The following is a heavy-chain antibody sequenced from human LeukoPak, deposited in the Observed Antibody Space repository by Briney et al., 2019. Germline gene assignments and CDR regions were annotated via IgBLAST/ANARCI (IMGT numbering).Heavy chain of an antibody. J-gene: IGHJ5*02. CDR2: IYHSGST. CDR1: GYSISSGYY. Sequence: SETLSLTCTVSGYSISSGYYWGWIRQPPGKGLEWIGSIYHSGSTYYNPSLKSRVTISVDTSKNQFSLKLSSVTAADTAVYYCARDKVGANLYPWGQGTLVTVSS. CDR3: ARDKVGANLYP. V-gene: IGHV4-38-2*02. D-gene: IGHD1-26*01.